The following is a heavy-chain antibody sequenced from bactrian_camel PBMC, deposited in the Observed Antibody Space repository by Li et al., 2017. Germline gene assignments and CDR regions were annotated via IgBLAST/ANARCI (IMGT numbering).Heavy chain of an antibody. J-gene: IGHJ2*01. CDR3: AAARVCTENAGTLSFLRYLDL. CDR1: GLTYDTYC. Sequence: HVQLVESGGGSVQAGGSLRLSCETSGLTYDTYCMAWFRHAPGKQREGVAAMYTGSGSTYYPDSVKGRFTISQDNAQNTVHLQMTSLKPEDSAMYYCAAARVCTENAGTLSFLRYLDLWGHGTQVTVS. V-gene: IGHV3S1*01. CDR2: MYTGSGST. D-gene: IGHD1*01.